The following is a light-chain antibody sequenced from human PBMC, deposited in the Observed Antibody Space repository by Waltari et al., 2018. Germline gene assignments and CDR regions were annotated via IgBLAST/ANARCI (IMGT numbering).Light chain of an antibody. J-gene: IGKJ4*01. V-gene: IGKV3-15*01. CDR1: PSVSSN. CDR3: QQYNNWPPST. CDR2: GAS. Sequence: EIVMTQSPATLSVSPGERATLSCRASPSVSSNLAWYQPKPGQAPRLLIYGASTRATGIPARFSGSGSGTEFTLTISSLQSEDFAVYYCQQYNNWPPSTFGGGTKVEIK.